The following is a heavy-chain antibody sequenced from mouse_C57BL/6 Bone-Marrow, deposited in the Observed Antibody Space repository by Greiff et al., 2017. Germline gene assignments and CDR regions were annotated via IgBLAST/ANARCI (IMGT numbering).Heavy chain of an antibody. CDR3: ARGYGNYWYCDV. D-gene: IGHD2-1*01. Sequence: EVQVVESGGGLVKPGGSLKLSCAASGFTFSSYAMSWVRQTPEKRLVWVATISDGGSYTYYPDNVKGRFTISRDNAKNNLYLQMSHLKSEDTAMYYCARGYGNYWYCDVWGTGTTVTVSS. CDR2: ISDGGSYT. J-gene: IGHJ1*03. CDR1: GFTFSSYA. V-gene: IGHV5-4*01.